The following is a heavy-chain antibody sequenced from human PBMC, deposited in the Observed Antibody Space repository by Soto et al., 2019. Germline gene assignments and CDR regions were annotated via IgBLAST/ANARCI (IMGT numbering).Heavy chain of an antibody. J-gene: IGHJ5*02. CDR2: IRSKAYGGTT. Sequence: GGSLRLSCTASGFTFGDYAMSWFRQAPGKGLEWVGFIRSKAYGGTTEYAASVKGRFTISRDDSKSIAYLQMNSLKTEDTAVYYCTSEHSPPPLNIWFDPWGQGTLVTVSS. CDR1: GFTFGDYA. V-gene: IGHV3-49*03. D-gene: IGHD3-16*02. CDR3: TSEHSPPPLNIWFDP.